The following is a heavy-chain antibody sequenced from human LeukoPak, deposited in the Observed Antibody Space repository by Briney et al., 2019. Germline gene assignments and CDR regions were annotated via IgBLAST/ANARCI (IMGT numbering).Heavy chain of an antibody. D-gene: IGHD6-13*01. CDR1: GGSFSAYY. J-gene: IGHJ4*02. V-gene: IGHV4-34*01. Sequence: PSETLSLTCAVCGGSFSAYYWNWIRQPPGKGLEWIGEINHSGSTNYIPSLKSRVTISVDTSKNQFSLKLSSVTAADTAVYYCAVPGIAAAGMRRRVYYFDYWGQGTLVTVSS. CDR2: INHSGST. CDR3: AVPGIAAAGMRRRVYYFDY.